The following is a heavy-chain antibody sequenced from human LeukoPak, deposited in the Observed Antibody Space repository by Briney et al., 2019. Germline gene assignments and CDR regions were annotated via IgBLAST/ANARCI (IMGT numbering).Heavy chain of an antibody. CDR2: INHRGST. Sequence: KPSETLSLTCAVYGGSFSDYYWTWIRQPPGKGLEWIGEINHRGSTHYNPSLKSRVTISVDTSKKQFSLKLSSATAADTAVYYCATYSTGFDIWGQGTVVTVSS. CDR3: ATYSTGFDI. V-gene: IGHV4-34*01. J-gene: IGHJ3*02. D-gene: IGHD6-19*01. CDR1: GGSFSDYY.